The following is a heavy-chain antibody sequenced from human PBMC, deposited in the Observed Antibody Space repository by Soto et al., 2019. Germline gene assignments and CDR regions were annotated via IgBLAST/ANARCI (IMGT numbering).Heavy chain of an antibody. CDR2: VYPDDSDI. Sequence: EVQLVQSGAEVKKPGESLKISCKGSGYSFGNFWIAWVRQMPGKGLEWMGIVYPDDSDIRYSPSFQGQVTISADKSVSTAYLHLSTLGASAPAIYYCAKTLVGGGALDIWGQGTVVTVSS. V-gene: IGHV5-51*01. J-gene: IGHJ3*02. D-gene: IGHD1-26*01. CDR1: GYSFGNFW. CDR3: AKTLVGGGALDI.